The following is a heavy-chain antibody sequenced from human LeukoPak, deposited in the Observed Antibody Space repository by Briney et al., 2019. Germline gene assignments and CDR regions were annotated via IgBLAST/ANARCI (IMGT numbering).Heavy chain of an antibody. Sequence: PSETLSLTCTVSGGSTNNYYWNWIRQPPGKGLELIGYIYYSMSGGGTNYNPSLKSRVTISADTSKNQFSLKLSSVTAADTAVYYCARGGTMTTVPLWGQGTLVTVSS. V-gene: IGHV4-59*08. CDR2: IYYSMSGGGT. D-gene: IGHD4-17*01. J-gene: IGHJ4*02. CDR3: ARGGTMTTVPL. CDR1: GGSTNNYY.